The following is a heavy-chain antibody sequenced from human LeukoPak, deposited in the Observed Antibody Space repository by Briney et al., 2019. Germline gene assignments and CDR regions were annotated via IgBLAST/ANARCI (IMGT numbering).Heavy chain of an antibody. D-gene: IGHD3-22*01. CDR1: GGTFSSYA. CDR2: IIPIFGTA. J-gene: IGHJ4*02. V-gene: IGHV1-69*05. CDR3: ARCYDSSGYCIDY. Sequence: SVKVSCKASGGTFSSYAISWVRQAPGQGLEWMGGIIPIFGTANYAQKFQGRVTITTDESTSTAYMELSSLRSEDTALYYCARCYDSSGYCIDYWGQGTLVTVSS.